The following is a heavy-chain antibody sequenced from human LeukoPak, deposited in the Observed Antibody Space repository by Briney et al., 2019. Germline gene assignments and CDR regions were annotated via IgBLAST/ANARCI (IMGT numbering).Heavy chain of an antibody. Sequence: ASVKVSCKASGGTCSSYAISWVRQAPGQGLEWMGGIIPIFGTANYAQKFQGRVTITADKSTRTAYMELSSLRSEDTAVYYCARVGYSSGWGKYYYYYGMDVWGKGTTVTVSS. CDR3: ARVGYSSGWGKYYYYYGMDV. CDR1: GGTCSSYA. J-gene: IGHJ6*04. V-gene: IGHV1-69*06. D-gene: IGHD6-19*01. CDR2: IIPIFGTA.